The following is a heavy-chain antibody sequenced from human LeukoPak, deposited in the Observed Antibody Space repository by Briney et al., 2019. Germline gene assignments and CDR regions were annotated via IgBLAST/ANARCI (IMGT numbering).Heavy chain of an antibody. CDR3: AGGTVNYFDY. CDR2: IIPIFGTT. CDR1: GGPFSSYS. J-gene: IGHJ4*02. D-gene: IGHD3-10*01. V-gene: IGHV1-69*06. Sequence: GSSVTVSCKASGGPFSSYSISWVRQAPGQGLEWMGRIIPIFGTTNYAQNFQGRVTITADKSTSTAYMELSSLRSEDTAVYYCAGGTVNYFDYWGQGTLVTVSS.